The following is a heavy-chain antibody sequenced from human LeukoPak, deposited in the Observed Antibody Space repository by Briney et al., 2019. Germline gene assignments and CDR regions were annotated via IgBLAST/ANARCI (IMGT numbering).Heavy chain of an antibody. CDR1: GDSISNYY. J-gene: IGHJ5*02. Sequence: PSETLSLTCTVSGDSISNYYWSWIRQPPGKGLEWIGYIYYSGSTNYNPSLKSRVTISVDASKNQFSLKLTSVTAADTAVYYCARGPPGGQFDPWGQGTLVTVSS. D-gene: IGHD3-10*01. CDR2: IYYSGST. V-gene: IGHV4-59*01. CDR3: ARGPPGGQFDP.